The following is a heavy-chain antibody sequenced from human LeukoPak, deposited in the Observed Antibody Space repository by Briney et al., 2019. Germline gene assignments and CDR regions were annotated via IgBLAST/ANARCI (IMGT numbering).Heavy chain of an antibody. CDR2: IRGSSSYM. J-gene: IGHJ4*02. CDR1: GFTFSSYS. D-gene: IGHD2-15*01. V-gene: IGHV3-21*01. Sequence: GGSLRLSCAASGFTFSSYSMNWVRQAPGKGLEWVSFIRGSSSYMYYADSVKGRFTISRDNAKNSLYLQMNNLRAEDTAVYYCAREGVGYYLDQWGQGTLVTVSS. CDR3: AREGVGYYLDQ.